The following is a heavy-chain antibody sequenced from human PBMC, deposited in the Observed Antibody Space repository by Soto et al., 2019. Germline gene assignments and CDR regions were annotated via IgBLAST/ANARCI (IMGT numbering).Heavy chain of an antibody. CDR1: GFTFSSYN. Sequence: GGSLRLSCAASGFTFSSYNMNWVRQAPGKGLEWVSSISSSSYIYYADSVKGRFTISRDNAKNSLYLQMNSLRAEDTALYYCAKAGSSGWLFDCWGQGTLVTVSS. CDR2: ISSSSYI. D-gene: IGHD6-19*01. CDR3: AKAGSSGWLFDC. J-gene: IGHJ4*02. V-gene: IGHV3-21*04.